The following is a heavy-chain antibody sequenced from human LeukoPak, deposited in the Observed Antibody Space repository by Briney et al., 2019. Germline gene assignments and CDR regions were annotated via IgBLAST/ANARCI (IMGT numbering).Heavy chain of an antibody. Sequence: GGSLRLSCAASGLIFSNYAMNWVRQASGKGLEWVSGITDSGRKTYYADSVKGRFSISRDNSKNTLYLQMNSLRDEDTAVYYCAKHRFESGGYHSTDWGQGTLVTVSS. CDR1: GLIFSNYA. CDR3: AKHRFESGGYHSTD. CDR2: ITDSGRKT. D-gene: IGHD3-22*01. V-gene: IGHV3-23*01. J-gene: IGHJ4*02.